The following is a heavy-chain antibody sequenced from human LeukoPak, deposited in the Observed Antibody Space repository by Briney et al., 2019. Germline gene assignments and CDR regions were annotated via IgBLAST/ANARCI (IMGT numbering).Heavy chain of an antibody. Sequence: PSETLSLTCAVYGGSFSGYYWSWIRQPPGKGLEWIGEINHSGSTNYNPSLKSRVTISVDTSKNQFSLKLSSVTAADTAVYYCARGGIAAAGPPLSHYYYGMDVWGQGTTATVSS. J-gene: IGHJ6*02. CDR1: GGSFSGYY. D-gene: IGHD6-13*01. V-gene: IGHV4-34*01. CDR2: INHSGST. CDR3: ARGGIAAAGPPLSHYYYGMDV.